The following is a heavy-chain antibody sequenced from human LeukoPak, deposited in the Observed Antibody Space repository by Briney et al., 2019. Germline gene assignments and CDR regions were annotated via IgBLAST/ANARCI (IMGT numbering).Heavy chain of an antibody. D-gene: IGHD4-17*01. V-gene: IGHV1-24*01. Sequence: ASVKVSCKVSGYTLTELSMHWVRQAPGKGLEWMGGFDPEDGETIYAQKFQGRVTMTTDTSTSTAYMELRSLRSDDTAVYYCARFRVYGDYNDYWGQGTLVTVSS. CDR2: FDPEDGET. CDR1: GYTLTELS. J-gene: IGHJ4*02. CDR3: ARFRVYGDYNDY.